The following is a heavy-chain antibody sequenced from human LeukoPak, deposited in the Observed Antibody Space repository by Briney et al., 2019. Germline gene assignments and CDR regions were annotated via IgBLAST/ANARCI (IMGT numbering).Heavy chain of an antibody. Sequence: ASVKVSCKASGYTFTGYYMHWVRQAPGQGLEWMGWINPNSGGTNYAQKFQGRVTMTRDTSISTAYMELSRLRSDDTAVYYCARIFVDTAMDPDYWGQGTLVTVSS. J-gene: IGHJ4*02. CDR2: INPNSGGT. D-gene: IGHD5-18*01. CDR1: GYTFTGYY. V-gene: IGHV1-2*02. CDR3: ARIFVDTAMDPDY.